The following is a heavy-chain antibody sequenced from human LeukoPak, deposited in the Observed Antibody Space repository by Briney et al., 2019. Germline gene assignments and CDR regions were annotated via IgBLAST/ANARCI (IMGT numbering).Heavy chain of an antibody. V-gene: IGHV3-11*06. J-gene: IGHJ5*02. Sequence: GGSLRLSCAASGFRFSVWYMTWIRQAPGKGLEWVSYISDSGTQTDYADSVKGRFTISRDNAKNSLYLQMNSLRDEDTAVYYCARRRQQGGWFDPWGQGTLVTVSS. D-gene: IGHD1/OR15-1a*01. CDR3: ARRRQQGGWFDP. CDR2: ISDSGTQT. CDR1: GFRFSVWY.